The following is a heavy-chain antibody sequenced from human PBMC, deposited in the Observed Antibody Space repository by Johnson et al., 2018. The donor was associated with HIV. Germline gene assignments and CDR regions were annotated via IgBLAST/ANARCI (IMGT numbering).Heavy chain of an antibody. V-gene: IGHV3-30*04. CDR3: ARDADIVATIGEAFDI. Sequence: QVQLVESGGGVVQPGKSLRLSCAASGFTFSSYAMYWVRQAPGKGLEWVAVISYDGSKKYYADSVRGRFTISKDNSKKTLYLQMNGLRAEDTAVYYCARDADIVATIGEAFDIWGQGTMVTVSS. CDR2: ISYDGSKK. CDR1: GFTFSSYA. D-gene: IGHD5-12*01. J-gene: IGHJ3*02.